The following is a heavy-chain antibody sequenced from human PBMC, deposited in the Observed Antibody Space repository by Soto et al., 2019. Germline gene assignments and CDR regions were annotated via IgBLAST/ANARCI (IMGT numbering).Heavy chain of an antibody. CDR1: SDSINSFY. J-gene: IGHJ4*02. Sequence: SETLSLTCTVSSDSINSFYWSWIRQPAGKGLEWIGRIHSSGTTNYNPSLKSRVTMSVDTSRNQFSLKLTSVTAADTAVYYCARDRIIGTSYSDYWGQGVLVTVSS. V-gene: IGHV4-4*07. CDR2: IHSSGTT. D-gene: IGHD1-7*01. CDR3: ARDRIIGTSYSDY.